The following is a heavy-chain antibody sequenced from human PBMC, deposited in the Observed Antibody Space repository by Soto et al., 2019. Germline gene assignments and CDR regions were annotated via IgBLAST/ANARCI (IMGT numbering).Heavy chain of an antibody. Sequence: GGSLILSCAASGFTCSSYAVSWVRQAPGEGLEGVSAISGSGGRTYYADCVEGRFSISRENSKYTRYLHMNSPRAEVTTAKNCAHDWNGNYHSNDFPLDYWGQGSLVTVSS. CDR2: ISGSGGRT. CDR3: AHDWNGNYHSNDFPLDY. CDR1: GFTCSSYA. J-gene: IGHJ4*02. D-gene: IGHD1-1*01. V-gene: IGHV3-23*01.